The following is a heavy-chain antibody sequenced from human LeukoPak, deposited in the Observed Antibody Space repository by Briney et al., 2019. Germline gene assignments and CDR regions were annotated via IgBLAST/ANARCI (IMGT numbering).Heavy chain of an antibody. Sequence: PGRSLRLSCAASGFSFSSYAMHWVRQAPGKGLEWVSAVYSNDNTYYADPVKGRFSISRDKSKNTLYLQMNSLRAEDTAVYYCGSSTVHYYNYGMDVWGQGATVTVSS. CDR2: VYSNDNT. J-gene: IGHJ6*02. D-gene: IGHD2-21*02. CDR1: GFSFSSYA. V-gene: IGHV3-53*01. CDR3: GSSTVHYYNYGMDV.